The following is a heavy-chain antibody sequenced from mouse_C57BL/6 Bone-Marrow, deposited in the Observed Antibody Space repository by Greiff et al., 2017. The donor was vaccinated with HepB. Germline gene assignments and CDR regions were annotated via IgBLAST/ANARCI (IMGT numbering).Heavy chain of an antibody. V-gene: IGHV1-53*01. CDR1: GYTFTSYW. CDR3: ARSAYGSSYDWYFDV. CDR2: INPSNGGT. Sequence: VQLKQPGTELVKPGASVKLSCKASGYTFTSYWMHWVKQRPGQGLEWIGNINPSNGGTNYNEKFKSKATLTVDKSSSTAYMQLSSLTSEDSAVYYCARSAYGSSYDWYFDVWGTGTTVTVSS. D-gene: IGHD1-1*01. J-gene: IGHJ1*03.